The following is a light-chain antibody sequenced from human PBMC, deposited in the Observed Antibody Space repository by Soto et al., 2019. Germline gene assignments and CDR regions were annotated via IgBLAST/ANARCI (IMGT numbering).Light chain of an antibody. V-gene: IGKV1-9*01. CDR1: QGISSY. CDR3: QQLNKYPST. CDR2: GAS. Sequence: IQLTHAPSSLSASLGDIVTITFRASQGISSYLGWYQQKPGKAPKLLIYGASTLQSGVPSRFSGSGSGTDFTLTISSLQPEDFATYYCQQLNKYPSTFGGGTKVDIK. J-gene: IGKJ4*01.